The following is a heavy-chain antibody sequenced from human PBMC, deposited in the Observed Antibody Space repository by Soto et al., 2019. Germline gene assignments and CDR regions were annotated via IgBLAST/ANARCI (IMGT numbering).Heavy chain of an antibody. CDR1: GYIFTNYG. CDR2: ISAYNDNT. V-gene: IGHV1-18*04. Sequence: WASVKVSCKASGYIFTNYGISWVRQAPGQGLEWMRWISAYNDNTNYARKFQGRVTMTTDTSTSTAYMDLRSLRSDDTAVYYCARDSSSWYYYYYGMDVWGQGTTVTVSS. CDR3: ARDSSSWYYYYYGMDV. J-gene: IGHJ6*02. D-gene: IGHD6-13*01.